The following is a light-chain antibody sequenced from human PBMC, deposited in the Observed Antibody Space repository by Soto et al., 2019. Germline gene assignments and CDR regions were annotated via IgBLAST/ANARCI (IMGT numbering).Light chain of an antibody. V-gene: IGLV2-14*01. CDR3: SSYTSSNSLV. Sequence: QSVRTQPASVSGSPGQSITISCTGTSSDVGAYDYVSWYQQHPGKAPKLLIYGVTNRPSGVSDRFSGSKSGNSASLTISGLQADDEADYHCSSYTSSNSLVFGGGTQLTV. CDR2: GVT. CDR1: SSDVGAYDY. J-gene: IGLJ3*02.